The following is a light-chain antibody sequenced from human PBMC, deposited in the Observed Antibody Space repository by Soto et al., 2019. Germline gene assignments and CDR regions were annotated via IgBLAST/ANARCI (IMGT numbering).Light chain of an antibody. CDR1: QNIYYN. V-gene: IGKV3-15*01. CDR3: LQYHNLWA. J-gene: IGKJ1*01. Sequence: EVVLTQSPATLSVSPGEGVTLSCRASQNIYYNVAWYQQRPGQAPRLLIYRASTRAPGVPARFSGSGSGTEFTLTISSLQPEDFTVYSCLQYHNLWAFGQGTKVDIK. CDR2: RAS.